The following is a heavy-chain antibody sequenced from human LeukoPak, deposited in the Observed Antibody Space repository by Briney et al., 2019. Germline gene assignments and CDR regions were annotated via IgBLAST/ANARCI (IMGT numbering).Heavy chain of an antibody. D-gene: IGHD6-19*01. CDR3: ASLYSSGWSPLWY. J-gene: IGHJ4*02. CDR2: IYTSGST. CDR1: GGSISSGSYY. Sequence: SSETLSLTCTVSGGSISSGSYYWSWIRQPAGKGLEWIGRIYTSGSTNYNPSLKSRVTISVDTSKNQFSLKLSSVTAADTAVYYCASLYSSGWSPLWYWGQGTLVTVSS. V-gene: IGHV4-61*02.